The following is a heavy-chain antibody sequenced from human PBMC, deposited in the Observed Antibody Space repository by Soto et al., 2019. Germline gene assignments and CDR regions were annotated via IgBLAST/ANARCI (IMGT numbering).Heavy chain of an antibody. D-gene: IGHD6-13*01. CDR1: GFTFSSYW. CDR2: MNSEGSSI. J-gene: IGHJ4*02. Sequence: PGGSLRLSCAASGFTFSSYWMHWVRQAPGKGLVWITRMNSEGSSITYADTVKGRFTISRDSAKNTMYLQVNRLRAEDTAVYYCAREIATPGLYYFDYWGQGT. V-gene: IGHV3-74*01. CDR3: AREIATPGLYYFDY.